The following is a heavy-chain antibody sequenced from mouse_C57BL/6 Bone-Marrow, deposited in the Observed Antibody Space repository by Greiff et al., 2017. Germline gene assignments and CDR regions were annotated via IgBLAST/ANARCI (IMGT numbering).Heavy chain of an antibody. CDR1: GYTFTSYW. V-gene: IGHV1-64*01. CDR2: FHPNSGST. Sequence: VQLQQSGAELVQPGASVKLSCKASGYTFTSYWMHWVKQRPGQGLEWIGMFHPNSGSTNYNEKFKSKATLTVDKSSSTAYMQLSALTSADSAVFYCAIRRGWQSIYDGYYYFDYWGQGTTLTVSS. CDR3: AIRRGWQSIYDGYYYFDY. J-gene: IGHJ2*01. D-gene: IGHD2-3*01.